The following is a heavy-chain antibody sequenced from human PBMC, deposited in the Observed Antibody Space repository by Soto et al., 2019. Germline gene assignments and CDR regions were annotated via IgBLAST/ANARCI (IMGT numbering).Heavy chain of an antibody. CDR1: GFTFRTYG. Sequence: GGSLRLSCVASGFTFRTYGMTWVRQAPGQGLEWVSIISGSGDSTLYADSVKGRFTVSRDNSKNTLYLLMSSLRAEDTAVYYCAKRRGMGATGALDVWGRGTRVTVSS. CDR2: ISGSGDST. CDR3: AKRRGMGATGALDV. D-gene: IGHD1-26*01. J-gene: IGHJ3*01. V-gene: IGHV3-23*01.